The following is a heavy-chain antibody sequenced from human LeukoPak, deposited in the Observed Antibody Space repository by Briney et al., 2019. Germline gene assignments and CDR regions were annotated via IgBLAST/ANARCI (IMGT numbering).Heavy chain of an antibody. CDR1: GFTFSSYG. D-gene: IGHD3-22*01. J-gene: IGHJ4*02. Sequence: GGSLRLSCAASGFTFSSYGMHWVRQAPGKGLEWVAFIRYDGSNKYYADSVKGRFTISRDNSKNTLYLQMNSLRAEDTAVYYCAKDPAAVDYYDSSGSRDYWGQGTLVTVSS. CDR3: AKDPAAVDYYDSSGSRDY. CDR2: IRYDGSNK. V-gene: IGHV3-30*02.